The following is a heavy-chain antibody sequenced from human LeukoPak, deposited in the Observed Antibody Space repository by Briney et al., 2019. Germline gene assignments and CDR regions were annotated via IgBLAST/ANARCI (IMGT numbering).Heavy chain of an antibody. CDR2: ISDSGST. J-gene: IGHJ6*03. Sequence: SETLSLTCTVSGGSISSNYWSWIRQPPGKGLEWIGYISDSGSTDYNPSLKSRVTISVDTSKNQFSLKLRSVTAADTAVYYCARGREDFILVPGTKRKSYYMDVWGKGTTVTVSS. CDR3: ARGREDFILVPGTKRKSYYMDV. D-gene: IGHD2-2*01. CDR1: GGSISSNY. V-gene: IGHV4-59*12.